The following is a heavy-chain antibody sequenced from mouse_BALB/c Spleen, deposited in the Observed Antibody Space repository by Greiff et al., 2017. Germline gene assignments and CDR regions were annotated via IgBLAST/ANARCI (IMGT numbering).Heavy chain of an antibody. Sequence: VKLVESGPGLVAPSQSLSITCTVSGFSLTSYGVHWVRQPPGKGLEWLGVIWAGGSTNYNSALMSRLSISKDNSKSQVFLKMNSLQTDDTAMYYCARDYGNYVPYWGQGTLVTVSA. J-gene: IGHJ3*01. CDR1: GFSLTSYG. CDR3: ARDYGNYVPY. D-gene: IGHD2-1*01. CDR2: IWAGGST. V-gene: IGHV2-9*02.